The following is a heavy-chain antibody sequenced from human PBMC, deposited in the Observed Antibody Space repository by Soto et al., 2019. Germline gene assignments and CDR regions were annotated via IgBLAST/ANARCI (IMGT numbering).Heavy chain of an antibody. Sequence: QITLKESGPTLMKPTQTLTLTCSFSGFSLSTNVVAVGWIRQPPEKALEWLALIDGDDEKRYSPSLKSRLTITKDISKNHVVLAMTNMDAGDTATYYCAHRSIIRGGLDSWGQGTLVTVSS. D-gene: IGHD3-10*01. CDR2: IDGDDEK. V-gene: IGHV2-5*02. CDR3: AHRSIIRGGLDS. CDR1: GFSLSTNVVA. J-gene: IGHJ4*02.